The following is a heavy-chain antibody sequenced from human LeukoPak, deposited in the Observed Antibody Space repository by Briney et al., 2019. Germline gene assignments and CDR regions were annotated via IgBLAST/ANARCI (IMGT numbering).Heavy chain of an antibody. CDR1: GFTFSDYY. CDR3: ARVRGNYYDSSGYYQTIYYYYYYMDV. Sequence: GGSLRLSCAASGFTFSDYYMSWIRQAPGKGLEWVSYISSSGSTIYYADSVKGRFTISRDNARNSLFLQMNSLRAEDTAVYYCARVRGNYYDSSGYYQTIYYYYYYMDVWGKGTTVTISS. CDR2: ISSSGSTI. V-gene: IGHV3-11*01. D-gene: IGHD3-22*01. J-gene: IGHJ6*03.